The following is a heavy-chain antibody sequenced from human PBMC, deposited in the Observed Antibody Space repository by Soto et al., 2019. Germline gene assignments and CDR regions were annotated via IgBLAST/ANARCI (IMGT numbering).Heavy chain of an antibody. CDR1: GGSISSSNW. CDR3: SRVSGSYYCGMYV. D-gene: IGHD3-10*01. CDR2: IYHSGST. Sequence: QVQLQESGPGLVKPSGTLSLTCAVSGGSISSSNWWCWVRQPPGKGLEWIGEIYHSGSTNYNPSLKSRCIISVDKSTNQFSLTLSCVTAAETAVEYCSRVSGSYYCGMYVWGQGTTVTVSS. J-gene: IGHJ6*02. V-gene: IGHV4-4*02.